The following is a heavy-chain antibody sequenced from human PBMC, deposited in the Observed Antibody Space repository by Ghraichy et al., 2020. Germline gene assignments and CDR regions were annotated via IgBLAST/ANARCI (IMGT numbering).Heavy chain of an antibody. V-gene: IGHV3-23*01. Sequence: GGSLRLSCAASGFTFSSYAMSWVRQAPGKGLEWVSAISGSGGSTYYADSVKGRFTISRDNSKNTLYLQMNSLRAEDTAVYYCAKDRSDTIFGVVIHDAFDIWGQGTMVTVSS. D-gene: IGHD3-3*01. CDR2: ISGSGGST. CDR3: AKDRSDTIFGVVIHDAFDI. J-gene: IGHJ3*02. CDR1: GFTFSSYA.